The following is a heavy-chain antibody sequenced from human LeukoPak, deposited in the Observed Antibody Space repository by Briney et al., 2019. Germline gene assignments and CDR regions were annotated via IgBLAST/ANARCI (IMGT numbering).Heavy chain of an antibody. V-gene: IGHV3-13*01. Sequence: GGSLRLSCAASGFTFSSYDMHWVRQATGKGLEWVSAIGTAGDTYYPGSVKGRFTISRENAKNSLYLQMNSLRAGDTAVYYRARGGSIVGATDAFDIWGQGTMVTVSS. CDR2: IGTAGDT. D-gene: IGHD1-26*01. CDR1: GFTFSSYD. CDR3: ARGGSIVGATDAFDI. J-gene: IGHJ3*02.